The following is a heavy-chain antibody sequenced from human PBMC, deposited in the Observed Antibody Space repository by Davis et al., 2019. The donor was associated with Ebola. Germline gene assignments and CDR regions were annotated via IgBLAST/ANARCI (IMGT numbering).Heavy chain of an antibody. CDR3: ARVHRSWAFGEGKWFDP. V-gene: IGHV3-23*01. J-gene: IGHJ5*02. D-gene: IGHD3-10*01. CDR1: GFIFSKFA. CDR2: TSVDGT. Sequence: GESLKISCAASGFIFSKFAMSWVRQAPGKGLEWVSITSVDGTSYADSVKGRFIISKDKSTNTLNLQMNSLRVEDTAVYFCARVHRSWAFGEGKWFDPWGQGTRVTVSS.